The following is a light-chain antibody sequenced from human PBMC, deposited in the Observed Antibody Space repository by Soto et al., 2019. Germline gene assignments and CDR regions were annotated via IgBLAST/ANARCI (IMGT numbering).Light chain of an antibody. Sequence: ETVMTQSPATLSVSPGERATLSCRTSQSVNNNLAWYQQKVGQAPRVLIYGASTRATGIPDRFGGSGSGTEFILTISSLQSEDFAVYYCQEYNTWPWTFGQGTKVEIK. J-gene: IGKJ1*01. CDR2: GAS. V-gene: IGKV3-15*01. CDR1: QSVNNN. CDR3: QEYNTWPWT.